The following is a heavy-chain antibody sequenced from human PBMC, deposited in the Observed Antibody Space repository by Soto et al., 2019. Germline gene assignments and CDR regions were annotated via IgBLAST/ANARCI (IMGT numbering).Heavy chain of an antibody. V-gene: IGHV4-39*01. J-gene: IGHJ3*02. CDR2: IYYSGST. CDR1: VGYNNSSIYS. D-gene: IGHD3-10*01. CDR3: AKGGSGSYSNAFDI. Sequence: PSQTLSLTTTVFVGYNNSSIYSGGSIRQPPAKGLEWIVSIYYSGSTYYNPSLKCRVTISVDTSKNQFSLKLSSVTAADTAVYYCAKGGSGSYSNAFDIWGQGTMVS.